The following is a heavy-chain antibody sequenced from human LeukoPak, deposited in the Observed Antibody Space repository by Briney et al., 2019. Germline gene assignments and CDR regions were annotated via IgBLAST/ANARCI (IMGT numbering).Heavy chain of an antibody. Sequence: PSETLSLTCGVYGGSFSDYYWSWIRQTPGKGLEWVGEINHSGSTNYNTSLKSRVTVSVDTSKTQFSLKLSSVTAADTAVYYCARVAYYGSGSLHYYGMDVWGQGTTVTVSS. J-gene: IGHJ6*02. V-gene: IGHV4-34*01. CDR1: GGSFSDYY. CDR2: INHSGST. D-gene: IGHD3-10*01. CDR3: ARVAYYGSGSLHYYGMDV.